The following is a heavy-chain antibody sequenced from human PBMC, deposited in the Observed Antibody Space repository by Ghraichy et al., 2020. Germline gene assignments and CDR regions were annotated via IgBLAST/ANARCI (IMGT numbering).Heavy chain of an antibody. Sequence: GGSLRLSCAASEFTDSTNYMSWVRQAPGKGLEWVSVIYSGGTIHYADSVKGRFTISRDNSKNTLYLQMNSLRAEDTAVYYCARGRYSGVYYPLDYWGQGILVTVSS. V-gene: IGHV3-53*01. CDR2: IYSGGTI. CDR3: ARGRYSGVYYPLDY. CDR1: EFTDSTNY. D-gene: IGHD1-26*01. J-gene: IGHJ4*02.